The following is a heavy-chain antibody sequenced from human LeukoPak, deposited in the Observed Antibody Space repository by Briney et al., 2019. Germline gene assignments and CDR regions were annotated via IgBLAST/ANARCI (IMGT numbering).Heavy chain of an antibody. V-gene: IGHV3-7*01. CDR3: ARDTIVVLPAAIFWFDP. D-gene: IGHD2-2*02. CDR1: GFTFSSYW. Sequence: GGSLRLSCAASGFTFSSYWMSWVRQAPGKGLEWVANIKQDGSEKYYVDSVKGRFTISRDNAKNSLYLQMNSMRAEDTAVYYCARDTIVVLPAAIFWFDPWGQGTLVTVSS. J-gene: IGHJ5*02. CDR2: IKQDGSEK.